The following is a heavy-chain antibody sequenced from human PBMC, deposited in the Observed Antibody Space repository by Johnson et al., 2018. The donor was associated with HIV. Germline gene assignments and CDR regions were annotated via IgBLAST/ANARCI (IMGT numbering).Heavy chain of an antibody. D-gene: IGHD3-22*01. Sequence: VQLVESGGGVVQPGRSLRLSCTASGFTFGDYAMSWVRQAPGKGLEWVGFIRSKAYGGTTEYATSVKGRFTISRDDSKSIAYLQMNSLKTEDTAVYYCTRALYRYYYDSSGLVPYDAFDIWGQGTMVTVSS. CDR1: GFTFGDYA. J-gene: IGHJ3*02. V-gene: IGHV3-49*04. CDR3: TRALYRYYYDSSGLVPYDAFDI. CDR2: IRSKAYGGTT.